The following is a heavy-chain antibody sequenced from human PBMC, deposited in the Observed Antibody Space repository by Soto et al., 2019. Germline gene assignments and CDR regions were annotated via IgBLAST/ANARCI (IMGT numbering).Heavy chain of an antibody. J-gene: IGHJ4*02. D-gene: IGHD6-13*01. V-gene: IGHV1-3*01. Sequence: QVQLVQSGAEVKKPGASVKVSCTASGYTFTHYAIHLVRHAPGQRLEWMGFINAGSGNTRYSQTFQGRLTFTKDTSASTAYMDLSSLRSEDTAIYYCARGLAADGVWGQGAVVTVSS. CDR1: GYTFTHYA. CDR3: ARGLAADGV. CDR2: INAGSGNT.